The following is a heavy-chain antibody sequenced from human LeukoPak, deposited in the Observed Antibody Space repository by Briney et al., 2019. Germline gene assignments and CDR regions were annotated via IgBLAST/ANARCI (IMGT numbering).Heavy chain of an antibody. J-gene: IGHJ5*02. CDR2: IYYSGST. CDR3: ARDCYQDTPSCWFAP. CDR1: DGSISSYY. Sequence: SETLSLTCTVSDGSISSYYWSWIRQPPGKGLEWIGYIYYSGSTNYNPSLKSRVTISVDTSKKQFSLKLSSVTAADTDVYYCARDCYQDTPSCWFAPWGHGTLVTVSS. V-gene: IGHV4-59*01. D-gene: IGHD2-2*01.